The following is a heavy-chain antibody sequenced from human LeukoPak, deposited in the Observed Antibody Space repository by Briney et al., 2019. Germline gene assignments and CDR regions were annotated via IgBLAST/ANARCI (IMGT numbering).Heavy chain of an antibody. CDR2: FDPEDGET. Sequence: ASVKVSCKSSGDTFSSYAITWVRQAPGQGLEWMGGFDPEDGETIYAQKFQGRVTMTEDTSTDTAYMELSSLRSEDTAVYYCATAYYDILTGYYTNWFDPWGQGTLVTVSS. CDR3: ATAYYDILTGYYTNWFDP. CDR1: GDTFSSYA. D-gene: IGHD3-9*01. J-gene: IGHJ5*02. V-gene: IGHV1-24*01.